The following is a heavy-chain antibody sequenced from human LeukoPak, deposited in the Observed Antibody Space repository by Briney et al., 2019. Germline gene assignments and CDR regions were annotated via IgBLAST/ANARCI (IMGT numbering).Heavy chain of an antibody. CDR3: ARAHYDFWSGLYYYYGMDV. D-gene: IGHD3-3*01. Sequence: ASVKVSCKASGYTVTSYGISWVRQATGQWLEWMGWISAYNGNTNYAQKLHGRVTMTTDTSTSTAYMELRSLRSDDTAVYYCARAHYDFWSGLYYYYGMDVWGQGTTVTVSS. J-gene: IGHJ6*02. V-gene: IGHV1-18*01. CDR1: GYTVTSYG. CDR2: ISAYNGNT.